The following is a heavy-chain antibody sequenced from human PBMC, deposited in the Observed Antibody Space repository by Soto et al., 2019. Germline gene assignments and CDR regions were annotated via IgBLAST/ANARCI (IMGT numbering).Heavy chain of an antibody. D-gene: IGHD4-17*01. V-gene: IGHV1-8*01. CDR1: GYTFTSYD. CDR3: ARKKPTVTTSRNWFDP. J-gene: IGHJ5*02. CDR2: MNPNSGNT. Sequence: ASVKVSCKASGYTFTSYDINWVRQATGQGLEWMGWMNPNSGNTGYAQKFQGRVTMTRNTSISTAYMELSSLRSEDTAVYYCARKKPTVTTSRNWFDPWGQGTLVTVSS.